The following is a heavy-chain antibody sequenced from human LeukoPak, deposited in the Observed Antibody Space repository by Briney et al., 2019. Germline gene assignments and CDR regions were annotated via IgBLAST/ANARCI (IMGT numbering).Heavy chain of an antibody. CDR1: GFTFSNYS. CDR2: ISSTSSTI. D-gene: IGHD1-26*01. V-gene: IGHV3-48*01. J-gene: IGHJ4*02. CDR3: AKGWRVGTTTPLDY. Sequence: GGSLRLSCAASGFTFSNYSMNWVRQAPGKGLEWVSYISSTSSTIYYADSVKGRFTISRDNSKNTLYLQMNSLRAEDTAIYYCAKGWRVGTTTPLDYWGQGTLVTVSS.